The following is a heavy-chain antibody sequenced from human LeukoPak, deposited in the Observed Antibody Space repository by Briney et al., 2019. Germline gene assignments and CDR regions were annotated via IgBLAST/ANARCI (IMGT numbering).Heavy chain of an antibody. J-gene: IGHJ4*02. Sequence: GGSLRLSCAASGFTFSSYGMSWVRQAPGKGLEWVSAISGSGGSTYYADSVKGRFTISRDNSKNTLYLQMNSLKTEDTAVYYCTRDSIGGAVGATTDWGQGTLVTVSS. CDR1: GFTFSSYG. D-gene: IGHD1-26*01. V-gene: IGHV3-23*01. CDR3: TRDSIGGAVGATTD. CDR2: ISGSGGST.